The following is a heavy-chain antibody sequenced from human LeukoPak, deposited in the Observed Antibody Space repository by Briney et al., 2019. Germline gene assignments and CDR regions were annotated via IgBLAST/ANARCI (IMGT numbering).Heavy chain of an antibody. V-gene: IGHV4-38-2*01. CDR2: IYHSGST. CDR1: GYSISSGYY. CDR3: ARQAIAATGNWFDL. Sequence: SETLSLTCAVSGYSISSGYYWGWIRQPPGKGLEWIGSIYHSGSTYYNPSLKSRVTISVDTSKNQFSLKVSSVTAADTAVYYCARQAIAATGNWFDLWGQGTLVTVSS. D-gene: IGHD2-15*01. J-gene: IGHJ5*02.